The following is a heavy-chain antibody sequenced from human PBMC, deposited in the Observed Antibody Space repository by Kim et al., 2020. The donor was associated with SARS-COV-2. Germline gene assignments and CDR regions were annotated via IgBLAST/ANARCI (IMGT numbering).Heavy chain of an antibody. D-gene: IGHD3-16*01. CDR1: GFTFSTST. CDR2: ISSTSTYI. Sequence: GGSLRLSCAASGFTFSTSTMNWVRQAPGKGLEWVSSISSTSTYINYADSGKGRFTIFRDNAENSLYLQMNSLRVEDTAVYYCARVWADSDYYVWTSGAKGPRSPSP. J-gene: IGHJ6*02. V-gene: IGHV3-21*01. CDR3: ARVWADSDYYVWTS.